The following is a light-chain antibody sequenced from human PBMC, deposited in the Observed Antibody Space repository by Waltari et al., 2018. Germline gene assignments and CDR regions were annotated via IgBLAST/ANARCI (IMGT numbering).Light chain of an antibody. Sequence: QSALTQPASVSGSPGQSIAISCTGTSSDVGGYKAVPWYQQHPGKAPKLMIYDVVSRPSGVSDRFSGSKSGNTASLVISGLQADDEADYYCCSYTSKIAYVFGTGTKVTVL. V-gene: IGLV2-14*03. CDR2: DVV. J-gene: IGLJ1*01. CDR3: CSYTSKIAYV. CDR1: SSDVGGYKA.